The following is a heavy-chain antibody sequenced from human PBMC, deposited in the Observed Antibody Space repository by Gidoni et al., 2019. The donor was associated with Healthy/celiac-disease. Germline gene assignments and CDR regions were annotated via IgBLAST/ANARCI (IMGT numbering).Heavy chain of an antibody. V-gene: IGHV3-15*01. CDR1: GFTFSNAW. J-gene: IGHJ2*01. Sequence: EVQLVESGGGLVKPGGSLRLSCAASGFTFSNAWMRWVRQAPGKGLEWVGRIKSKTDGGTTEYAAPVKGRFTISRDDSKNTLYLQMNSLKTEDTAVYYCTTECSSTSCYSRGYFDLWGRGTLVTVSS. CDR3: TTECSSTSCYSRGYFDL. D-gene: IGHD2-2*02. CDR2: IKSKTDGGTT.